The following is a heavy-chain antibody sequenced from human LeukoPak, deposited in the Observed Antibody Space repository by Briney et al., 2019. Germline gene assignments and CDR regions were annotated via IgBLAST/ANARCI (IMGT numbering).Heavy chain of an antibody. Sequence: GGSLRLSCAASGFTFSSYSMNWVRQALGKGLEWVSYISSSSSTIYYADSVKGRFTISRDNAKNSLYLQMNSLRDEDTAVYYCAREQYCGGDCYNAGSDYWGQGTLVTVSS. CDR2: ISSSSSTI. CDR3: AREQYCGGDCYNAGSDY. V-gene: IGHV3-48*02. J-gene: IGHJ4*02. CDR1: GFTFSSYS. D-gene: IGHD2-21*01.